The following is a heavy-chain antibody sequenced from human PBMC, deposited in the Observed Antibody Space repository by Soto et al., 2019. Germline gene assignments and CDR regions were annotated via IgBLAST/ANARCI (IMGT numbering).Heavy chain of an antibody. D-gene: IGHD3-3*01. Sequence: GGSLRLSCAASGFTFSSYAMSWVRQAPGKGLEWVSAISGSGGSTYYADSVKGRFTISRDNSKNTLYLQMNSLRAEDTAVYYCAKEFSRVGLEWLLFDYWGQGTLVTVSS. CDR1: GFTFSSYA. V-gene: IGHV3-23*01. J-gene: IGHJ4*02. CDR3: AKEFSRVGLEWLLFDY. CDR2: ISGSGGST.